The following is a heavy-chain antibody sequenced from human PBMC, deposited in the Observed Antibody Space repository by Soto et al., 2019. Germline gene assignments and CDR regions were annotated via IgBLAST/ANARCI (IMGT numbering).Heavy chain of an antibody. D-gene: IGHD7-27*01. CDR3: ARDQGPLPPHWAGMDV. CDR1: GYTFTSYG. Sequence: ASVKVSCKASGYTFTSYGISWVRQAPGQGLEWMGWISAYNGNTNYAQKLQGRVTMTTDTSTSTAYMELRSLRSDDTAVYYCARDQGPLPPHWAGMDVWGQGTTVTFSS. V-gene: IGHV1-18*01. CDR2: ISAYNGNT. J-gene: IGHJ6*02.